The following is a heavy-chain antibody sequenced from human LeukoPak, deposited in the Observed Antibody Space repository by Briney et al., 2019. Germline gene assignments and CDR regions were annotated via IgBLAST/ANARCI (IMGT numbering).Heavy chain of an antibody. J-gene: IGHJ3*02. CDR2: MNPNSGNP. CDR1: GYTFASYD. D-gene: IGHD4-17*01. Sequence: GASVTVSCKASGYTFASYDINWVRQATGQGLEWMGWMNPNSGNPGYAQKFQGRVTITRNTSISTAYMELSSLRSEDTAVYYCARASRDYGDYGGDAFDIWGQGTMVTVSS. V-gene: IGHV1-8*03. CDR3: ARASRDYGDYGGDAFDI.